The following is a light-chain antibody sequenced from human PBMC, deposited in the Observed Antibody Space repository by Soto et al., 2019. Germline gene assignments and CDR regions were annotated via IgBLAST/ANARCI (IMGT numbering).Light chain of an antibody. CDR2: AAS. Sequence: IRMTQSPSSLSASTGDRVTITFRASQGISSYLALYQQKPGKAPKLLIYAASTLQSGVPSRFSGSGSGTEFTLTISSLEPEDFAVYYCQQRNNWPWTFGQGTKVDI. V-gene: IGKV1-8*01. J-gene: IGKJ1*01. CDR1: QGISSY. CDR3: QQRNNWPWT.